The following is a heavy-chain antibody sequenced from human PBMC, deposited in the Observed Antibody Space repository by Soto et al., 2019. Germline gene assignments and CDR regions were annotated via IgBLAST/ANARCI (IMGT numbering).Heavy chain of an antibody. Sequence: EVQLLESGGGLVQPGGSLRLSCAASGFTFSSYSMSWVRQAPGKGLEWVSAISGSGGRTYYADSVKGRFTISRDNSKNTQELQMNSLRAEDTAVYYCAKYCSSTSCYDYWGQGTLVIVSS. CDR1: GFTFSSYS. V-gene: IGHV3-23*01. CDR3: AKYCSSTSCYDY. D-gene: IGHD2-2*01. CDR2: ISGSGGRT. J-gene: IGHJ4*02.